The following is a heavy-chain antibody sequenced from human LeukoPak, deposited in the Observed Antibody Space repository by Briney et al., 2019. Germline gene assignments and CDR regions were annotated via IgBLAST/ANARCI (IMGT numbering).Heavy chain of an antibody. CDR2: IFPGDSDT. D-gene: IGHD3-10*01. J-gene: IGHJ4*02. CDR1: GYDFNDYW. CDR3: TKQMESGGSGGYFPFAS. V-gene: IGHV5-51*01. Sequence: GESLKISCKGSGYDFNDYWVGWVRQTPGRGLGWMGIIFPGDSDTRYSPSFQGQVYMSADKSISTAYLQWRSLKASDTALYFCTKQMESGGSGGYFPFASWGQGTLVTVSS.